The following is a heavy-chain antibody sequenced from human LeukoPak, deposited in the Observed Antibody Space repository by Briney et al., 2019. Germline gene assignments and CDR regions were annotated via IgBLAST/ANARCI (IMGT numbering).Heavy chain of an antibody. J-gene: IGHJ5*02. CDR3: ARDSKLDPRNRLSSRFDP. D-gene: IGHD2-2*01. V-gene: IGHV1-18*04. CDR1: GYTFTGYY. CDR2: ISAYNGNT. Sequence: ASVKVSCKASGYTFTGYYMHWVRQAPGQGLEWMGWISAYNGNTNYAQKLQGRVTMTTDTSTSTAYMELRSLRSDDTAVYYCARDSKLDPRNRLSSRFDPWGQGTLVTVSS.